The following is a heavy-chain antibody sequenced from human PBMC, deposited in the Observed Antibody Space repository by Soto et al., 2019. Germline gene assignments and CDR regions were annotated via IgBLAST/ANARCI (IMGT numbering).Heavy chain of an antibody. CDR2: ISGYNGNT. CDR1: GYTFSNFG. CDR3: ARAEAYSSSWYALDV. V-gene: IGHV1-18*01. D-gene: IGHD6-13*01. Sequence: QVQLVQSGAEVKKPGASVKDSCKASGYTFSNFGISWVRQDPGQGLEWMGWISGYNGNTDDRQKLQGRVNMTIDTSTSTAYMDLRSLRSDDTAVYYCARAEAYSSSWYALDVWGQGTTVTVSS. J-gene: IGHJ6*02.